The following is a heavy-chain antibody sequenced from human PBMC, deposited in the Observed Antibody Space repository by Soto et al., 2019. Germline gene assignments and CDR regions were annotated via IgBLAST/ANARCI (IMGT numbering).Heavy chain of an antibody. D-gene: IGHD2-15*01. J-gene: IGHJ6*02. CDR3: ARDQDLYCSGGSCYSVAYYYGLDG. CDR1: GFTFSSYG. CDR2: IWYDGSNK. Sequence: PVGSLRLSCAASGFTFSSYGMHWVRQAPGKGLEWVAVIWYDGSNKYYADSVKGRFTISRDNSKNTLYLQMNSLRAEDTAVYYCARDQDLYCSGGSCYSVAYYYGLDGRGQGTTGTV. V-gene: IGHV3-33*01.